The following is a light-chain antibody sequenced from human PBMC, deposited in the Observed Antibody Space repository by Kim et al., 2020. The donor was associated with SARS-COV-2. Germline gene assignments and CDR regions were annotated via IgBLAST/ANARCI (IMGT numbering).Light chain of an antibody. V-gene: IGLV1-47*01. CDR3: ASWDDSLPGRV. CDR2: RDD. CDR1: SSSVGNNF. Sequence: GQRVTISCSGSSSSVGNNFVYWYQQVPGTAPKLLIYRDDERPSGVPDRISGSKSGTSASLAISGLRSEDEADYYCASWDDSLPGRVFGGGTKLTVL. J-gene: IGLJ3*02.